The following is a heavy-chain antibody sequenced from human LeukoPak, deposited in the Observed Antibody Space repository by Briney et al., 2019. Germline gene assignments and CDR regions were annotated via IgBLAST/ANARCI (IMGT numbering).Heavy chain of an antibody. V-gene: IGHV4-61*01. CDR3: ARAPVVRGVIALFFDY. J-gene: IGHJ4*02. CDR1: GGSISSSSYY. CDR2: IYYSGST. D-gene: IGHD3-10*01. Sequence: SETLSLTCTVSGGSISSSSYYWSWIRQPPGKGLEWIGYIYYSGSTNYNPSLKSRVTISVDTSKNQFSLKLSSVTAADTAVYYCARAPVVRGVIALFFDYWGQGTLVTVSS.